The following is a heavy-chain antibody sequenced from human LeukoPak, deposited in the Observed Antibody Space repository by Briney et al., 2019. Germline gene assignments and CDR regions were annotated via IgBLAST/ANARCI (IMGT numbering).Heavy chain of an antibody. CDR2: ISYDGSNK. D-gene: IGHD3-22*01. J-gene: IGHJ4*02. CDR3: AKVGLYYYDSSGYYFDY. CDR1: GFTLSSYG. V-gene: IGHV3-30*18. Sequence: PGGSLRLSCAASGFTLSSYGMHWVRQAPGKGLEWVAVISYDGSNKYYADSVKGRFTISRDNSKNTLYLQMNSLRAEDTAVYYCAKVGLYYYDSSGYYFDYWGQGTLVTVSS.